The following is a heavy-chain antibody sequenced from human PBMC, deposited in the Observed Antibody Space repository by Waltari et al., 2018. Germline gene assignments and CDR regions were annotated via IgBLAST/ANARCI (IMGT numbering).Heavy chain of an antibody. D-gene: IGHD6-13*01. J-gene: IGHJ5*02. CDR2: CDPEDGET. CDR1: GGTFSSYA. Sequence: QVQLVQSGAEVKKPGSSVKVSCKASGGTFSSYAISWVRQAPGKGLEWMGGCDPEDGETTYAQKFQGRVTMTEDTSTDTAYMELSSLRSEDTAVYYCATEAAAGNWFDPWGQGTLVTVSS. V-gene: IGHV1-24*01. CDR3: ATEAAAGNWFDP.